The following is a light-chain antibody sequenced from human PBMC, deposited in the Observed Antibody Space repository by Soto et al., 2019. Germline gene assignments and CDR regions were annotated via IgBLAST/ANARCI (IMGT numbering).Light chain of an antibody. V-gene: IGKV1-9*01. CDR2: AAS. CDR3: QQLDSYPLT. Sequence: DIQLTQSPSFLSASLGDRVTITCRASQGISRNLAWFQRKPGKPPKFLIYAASTLQSGVPSRFSGSGSGTEFTLTISSLQPEDFATYCCQQLDSYPLTFGGGTKVEIK. CDR1: QGISRN. J-gene: IGKJ4*01.